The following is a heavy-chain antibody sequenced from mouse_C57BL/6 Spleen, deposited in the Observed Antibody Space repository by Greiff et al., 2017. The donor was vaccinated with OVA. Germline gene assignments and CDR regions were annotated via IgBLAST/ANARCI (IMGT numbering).Heavy chain of an antibody. CDR2: ISDGGSYT. J-gene: IGHJ1*03. V-gene: IGHV5-4*01. CDR1: GFTFSSYA. Sequence: EVQLVESGGGLVKPGGSLKLSCAASGFTFSSYAMSWVRQTPEKRLEWVATISDGGSYTYYPDNVKGRFTISRDNAKNNLYLQMSHLKSEDTAMYYCARDRYYSNYEWYFDVWGTGTTVTVSS. D-gene: IGHD2-5*01. CDR3: ARDRYYSNYEWYFDV.